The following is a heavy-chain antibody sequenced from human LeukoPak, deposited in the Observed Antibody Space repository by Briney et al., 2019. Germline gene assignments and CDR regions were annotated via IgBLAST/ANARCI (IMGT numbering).Heavy chain of an antibody. Sequence: SETLSLTCTVCGGSISSYYWSWIRQPPGKGLEWIGYIYYSGSTNYNPSLKSRVTISVDTSKNQFSLKLNSVTAADTAVYYCARDRGGLGTIDPWGQGTLVTVFS. J-gene: IGHJ5*02. CDR2: IYYSGST. V-gene: IGHV4-59*12. CDR1: GGSISSYY. CDR3: ARDRGGLGTIDP. D-gene: IGHD5/OR15-5a*01.